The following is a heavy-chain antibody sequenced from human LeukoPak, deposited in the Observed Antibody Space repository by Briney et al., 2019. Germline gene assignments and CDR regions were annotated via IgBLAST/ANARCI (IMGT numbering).Heavy chain of an antibody. CDR3: AKGQAQWLVQGYFQH. CDR2: ISGSGGST. CDR1: GFTFSSYA. J-gene: IGHJ1*01. V-gene: IGHV3-23*01. D-gene: IGHD6-19*01. Sequence: GSLRLSCAASGFTFSSYAMSWVRQAPGKGLEWVSAISGSGGSTYYADSMKGRFTISRDNSKNTLYLQMNSLRAEDTAVYYCAKGQAQWLVQGYFQHWGQGTLVTVSS.